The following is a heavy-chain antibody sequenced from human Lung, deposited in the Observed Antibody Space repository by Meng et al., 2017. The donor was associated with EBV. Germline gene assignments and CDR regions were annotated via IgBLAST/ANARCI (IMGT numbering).Heavy chain of an antibody. CDR3: ARGKLSGYRYFDY. J-gene: IGHJ4*02. D-gene: IGHD3-3*01. V-gene: IGHV4-4*02. Sequence: LVESGAVRGRPSGALSLTCAVSGGSISSSNWWSWVRQPPGKGLEWIGEIYHSGSTNYNPSLKSRVTISVDKSKNQFSLKLSSVTAADTAVYYCARGKLSGYRYFDYWGQGTLVTVSS. CDR2: IYHSGST. CDR1: GGSISSSNW.